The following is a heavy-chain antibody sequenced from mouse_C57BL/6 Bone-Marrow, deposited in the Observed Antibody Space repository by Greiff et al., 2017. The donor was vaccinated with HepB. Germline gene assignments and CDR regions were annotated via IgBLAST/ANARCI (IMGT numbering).Heavy chain of an antibody. D-gene: IGHD1-1*01. Sequence: QVQLQQSGPELVKPGASVKISCKASGYAFSSSWMNWVKQRPGKGLEWIGRIYPGDGDTNYNGKFKGKATLTADKSSSTAYMQLSSLTSEDSAVYFCAPSSPYFDYWGQGTTLTVSS. CDR2: IYPGDGDT. V-gene: IGHV1-82*01. CDR1: GYAFSSSW. J-gene: IGHJ2*01. CDR3: APSSPYFDY.